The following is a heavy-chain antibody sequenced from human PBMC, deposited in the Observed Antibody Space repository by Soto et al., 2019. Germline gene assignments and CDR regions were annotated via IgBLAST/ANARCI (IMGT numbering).Heavy chain of an antibody. CDR3: AREGPYSNYPDNFDY. V-gene: IGHV1-69*13. J-gene: IGHJ4*02. D-gene: IGHD4-4*01. Sequence: GASVKVSCKASGGTFSSYAISWVRQAPGQGLDWMGGIILIFGTANYAQKFQGRVTITADESTSTAYMELSSLRSEDTAVYYCAREGPYSNYPDNFDYWGQGTLVTVS. CDR2: IILIFGTA. CDR1: GGTFSSYA.